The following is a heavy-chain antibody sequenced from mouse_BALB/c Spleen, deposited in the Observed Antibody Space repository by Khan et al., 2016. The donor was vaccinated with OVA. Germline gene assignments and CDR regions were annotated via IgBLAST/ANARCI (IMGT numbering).Heavy chain of an antibody. D-gene: IGHD1-1*02. CDR1: GYTFTTYW. CDR2: IDPSTGYT. CDR3: ANRGLYGSFAY. Sequence: IQLVQSGAELAKPGASVKMSCKASGYTFTTYWMHWVKQRPGQGLEWIGYIDPSTGYTKYNQKFKDKATLTTDKSSSTAYMQLSSLKSEDSAVFDCANRGLYGSFAYWGQGTLVTVSA. V-gene: IGHV1-7*01. J-gene: IGHJ3*01.